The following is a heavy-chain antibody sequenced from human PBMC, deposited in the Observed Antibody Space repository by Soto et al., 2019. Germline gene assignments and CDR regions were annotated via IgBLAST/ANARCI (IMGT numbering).Heavy chain of an antibody. CDR3: ASKVGATTYYYGMDV. D-gene: IGHD1-26*01. CDR1: GGTFSSYA. Sequence: SVKVSCKASGGTFSSYAISWVRQAPGQELEWMGGIIPIFGTANYAQKFQGRVTITADKSTSTAYMELSSLRSEDTAVYYCASKVGATTYYYGMDVWGQGXTVTVYS. CDR2: IIPIFGTA. V-gene: IGHV1-69*06. J-gene: IGHJ6*02.